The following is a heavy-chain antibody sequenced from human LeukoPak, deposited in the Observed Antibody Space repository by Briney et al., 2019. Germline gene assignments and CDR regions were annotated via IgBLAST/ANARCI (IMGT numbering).Heavy chain of an antibody. CDR3: AKGLRVGATRGDAFDI. V-gene: IGHV3-30*18. CDR1: GYTFTSYG. D-gene: IGHD1-26*01. J-gene: IGHJ3*02. CDR2: ISYDGSNK. Sequence: SCKASGYTFTSYGMHWVRQAPGKGLEWVAVISYDGSNKYYADSVKGRFTISRDNSKNTLYLQMNSLRAEDTAVYYCAKGLRVGATRGDAFDIWGQGTMVTVSS.